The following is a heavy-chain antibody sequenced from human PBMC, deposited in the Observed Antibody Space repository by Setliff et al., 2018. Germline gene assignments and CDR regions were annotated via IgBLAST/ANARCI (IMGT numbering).Heavy chain of an antibody. Sequence: GASVKVSCKASGYTFTSHYMHWVRQAPGLGLEWMGTINPSSGRTSYAQKFQGRVTMTRDTSTSTVYMDMSSLRSEDTALYYCVRTSRVQVWSFDYWGQGILVTVSS. CDR2: INPSSGRT. V-gene: IGHV1-46*01. CDR1: GYTFTSHY. D-gene: IGHD1-1*01. J-gene: IGHJ4*02. CDR3: VRTSRVQVWSFDY.